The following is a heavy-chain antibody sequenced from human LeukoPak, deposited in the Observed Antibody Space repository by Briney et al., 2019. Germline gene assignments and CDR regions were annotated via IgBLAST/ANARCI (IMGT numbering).Heavy chain of an antibody. CDR3: AEITMIRGFDY. D-gene: IGHD3-10*01. Sequence: GGSLRLSCAASGFSFSSYGMSWVRQAPGKGLEWVSSISSSGSSSYYADSVKGRFTISRDNSKNTVYLQMNSLRAEDTAVYYCAEITMIRGFDYWGQGTLVTVSS. CDR1: GFSFSSYG. J-gene: IGHJ4*02. V-gene: IGHV3-23*01. CDR2: ISSSGSSS.